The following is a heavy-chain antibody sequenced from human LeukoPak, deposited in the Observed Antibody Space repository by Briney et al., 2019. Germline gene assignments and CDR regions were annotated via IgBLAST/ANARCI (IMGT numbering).Heavy chain of an antibody. V-gene: IGHV5-51*01. CDR1: GNSFTNYW. CDR2: IYPDDSDT. CDR3: ASASVSGGDCYFDY. J-gene: IGHJ4*02. D-gene: IGHD2-21*01. Sequence: GESLKISCKDSGNSFTNYWIGWVRQMPGKGLEWMGIIYPDDSDTRYSPSFQGQVTISADKSISTAYLQWSSLKASDTAMYYCASASVSGGDCYFDYWGQGTLVTDSS.